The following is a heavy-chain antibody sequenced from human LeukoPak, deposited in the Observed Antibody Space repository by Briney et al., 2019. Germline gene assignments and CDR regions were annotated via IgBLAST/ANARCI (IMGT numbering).Heavy chain of an antibody. CDR3: ARYYIEGRCFDY. V-gene: IGHV1-2*02. J-gene: IGHJ4*02. D-gene: IGHD3-10*01. CDR2: INPNSGGT. Sequence: ASVKVSCKASGYTFTGHYMHWVRQAPGQGLEGMGWINPNSGGTNYAQKFQGRVTMTRDTSIRTAYMELSRLRSDDTAMYYCARYYIEGRCFDYWGQGTLVTVSS. CDR1: GYTFTGHY.